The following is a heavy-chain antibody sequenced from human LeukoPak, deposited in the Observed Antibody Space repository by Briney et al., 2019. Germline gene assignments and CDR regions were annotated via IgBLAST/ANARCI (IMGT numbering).Heavy chain of an antibody. J-gene: IGHJ4*02. V-gene: IGHV3-23*01. Sequence: PGGSLRLSCAASGFTFSSYAMSWVRQAPGKGLEWVSAISGSGGSTYYADSVKGRFTISRDNSKNTLYLQMNSLRAEDTAVYYYANHVIVPDDFDYWGQGTLVTVSS. D-gene: IGHD2/OR15-2a*01. CDR2: ISGSGGST. CDR1: GFTFSSYA. CDR3: ANHVIVPDDFDY.